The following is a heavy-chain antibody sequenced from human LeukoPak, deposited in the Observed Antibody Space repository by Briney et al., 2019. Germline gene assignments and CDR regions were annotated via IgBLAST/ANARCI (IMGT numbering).Heavy chain of an antibody. J-gene: IGHJ6*02. CDR3: AREGCSGGSCYYGMDV. D-gene: IGHD2-15*01. CDR2: ISYDGSNK. CDR1: GFTFSSYA. Sequence: GGSLRLSCAASGFTFSSYATHWVRQAPGKGLEWVAVISYDGSNKYYADSVKGRFTISRDSSKNTLYLQMNSLRAEDTAVYYCAREGCSGGSCYYGMDVWGQGTTVTVSS. V-gene: IGHV3-30-3*01.